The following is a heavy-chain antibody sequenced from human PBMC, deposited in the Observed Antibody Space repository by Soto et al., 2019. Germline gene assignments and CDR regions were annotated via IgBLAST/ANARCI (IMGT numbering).Heavy chain of an antibody. CDR1: GYTFTSHG. J-gene: IGHJ6*03. D-gene: IGHD3-10*01. V-gene: IGHV1-18*01. CDR2: ISAYNGDT. Sequence: QVQLVQSGGEVRKPGASVKVSCKASGYTFTSHGISWVRQAPGQGLEWMGWISAYNGDTNYAQKHQGRVTVTTDRSTSTAYMELRSLRSEDTAVYYCARMVRGSNIDYYHYMDVWGKGTTVTVSS. CDR3: ARMVRGSNIDYYHYMDV.